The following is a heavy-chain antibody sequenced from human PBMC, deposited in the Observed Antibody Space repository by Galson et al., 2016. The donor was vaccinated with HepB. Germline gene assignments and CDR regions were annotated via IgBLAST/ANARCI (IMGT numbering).Heavy chain of an antibody. CDR2: INQDGSEK. CDR3: ARDQENPTFGVRTSF. CDR1: GFTFSRYW. V-gene: IGHV3-7*03. Sequence: SLRLSCAASGFTFSRYWMTWVRQAPGKGLEWVANINQDGSEKYYVDSVKGRCTISRDNAKNTLYLQMNSLRAEDKAVYYCARDQENPTFGVRTSFWGQGTLVTVSS. D-gene: IGHD3-3*01. J-gene: IGHJ4*02.